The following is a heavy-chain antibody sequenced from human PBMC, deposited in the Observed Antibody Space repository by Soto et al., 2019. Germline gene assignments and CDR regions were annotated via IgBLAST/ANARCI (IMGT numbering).Heavy chain of an antibody. Sequence: VASVKVSCKASGGTLSSYTISWVRQAPGQGLEWMGRIIPILGIANYAQKFQGRVTITADKSTSTAYVELSSLRSEDTAVYYCARAYCSSTSCYSLGSNWFDPWGQGTLVTVSS. J-gene: IGHJ5*02. CDR2: IIPILGIA. CDR1: GGTLSSYT. CDR3: ARAYCSSTSCYSLGSNWFDP. V-gene: IGHV1-69*02. D-gene: IGHD2-2*01.